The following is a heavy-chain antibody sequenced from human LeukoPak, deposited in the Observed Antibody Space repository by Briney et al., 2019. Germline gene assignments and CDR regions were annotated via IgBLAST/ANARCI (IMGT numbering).Heavy chain of an antibody. Sequence: GASVKVSCKVSGYTLTELSMHWARQAPGKGLEWMGGFDPEDGETIYAQKFQGRVTMTTDTSTSTAYMELRSLRSDDTAVYYCARAQLPYYYYGMDVWGQGTTVTVSS. CDR3: ARAQLPYYYYGMDV. CDR2: FDPEDGET. J-gene: IGHJ6*02. CDR1: GYTLTELS. D-gene: IGHD2-2*01. V-gene: IGHV1-24*01.